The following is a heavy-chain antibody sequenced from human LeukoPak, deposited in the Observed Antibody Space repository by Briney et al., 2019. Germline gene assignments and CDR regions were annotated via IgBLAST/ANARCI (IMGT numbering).Heavy chain of an antibody. CDR1: GFTFSSYA. J-gene: IGHJ4*02. CDR3: ARVWFGELLPIDY. V-gene: IGHV3-30*04. CDR2: ISYDGSNK. D-gene: IGHD3-10*01. Sequence: PGGSLRLSCAASGFTFSSYAMHWVRQAPGKGLEWVAVISYDGSNKYYADSVKGRFTISRDNSKNTLYRQMNSLRAEDTAVYYCARVWFGELLPIDYWGQGTLVTVSS.